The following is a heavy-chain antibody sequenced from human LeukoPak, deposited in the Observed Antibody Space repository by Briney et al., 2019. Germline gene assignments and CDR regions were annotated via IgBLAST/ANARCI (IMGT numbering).Heavy chain of an antibody. D-gene: IGHD1-26*01. CDR2: INTDGSST. CDR1: GFTFSSYW. Sequence: GGSLRLSCVVSGFTFSSYWMHWVRHAPGKGLVWVSRINTDGSSTTYADSVKGRFIISRDNAKNTLFLQMNSLRAEDTAVYYCGRARVGATVVSPAVGFWGQGTLVTVSS. V-gene: IGHV3-74*01. J-gene: IGHJ4*02. CDR3: GRARVGATVVSPAVGF.